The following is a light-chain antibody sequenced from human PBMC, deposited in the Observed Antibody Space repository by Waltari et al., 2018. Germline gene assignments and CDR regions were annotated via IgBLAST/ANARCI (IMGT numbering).Light chain of an antibody. CDR3: SSYTSTSTVL. J-gene: IGLJ2*01. CDR1: SRDVGGSNY. Sequence: QSDLSQPASLSGSPGQSITISCTGTSRDVGGSNYVSWYQEYPGKAPKLIIYDVKNRPSGVSNRFSGSKSGNTASLTISGLQAEDEADYYCSSYTSTSTVLFGGGTKVTVL. CDR2: DVK. V-gene: IGLV2-14*03.